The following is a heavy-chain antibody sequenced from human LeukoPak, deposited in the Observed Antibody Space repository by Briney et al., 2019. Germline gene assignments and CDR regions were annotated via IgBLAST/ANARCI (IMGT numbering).Heavy chain of an antibody. D-gene: IGHD5-18*01. CDR1: GDSVSSNSAA. Sequence: SQTLSLTCAIPGDSVSSNSAAWNWIRQSPSRGLEWLGRTYYRSKWYDHYAVSVKGRVTVNPDTSKNQFSLQLSSVTPEDTAVYYCARGYGYGFDYWGQGTLVTVSS. J-gene: IGHJ4*02. V-gene: IGHV6-1*01. CDR3: ARGYGYGFDY. CDR2: TYYRSKWYD.